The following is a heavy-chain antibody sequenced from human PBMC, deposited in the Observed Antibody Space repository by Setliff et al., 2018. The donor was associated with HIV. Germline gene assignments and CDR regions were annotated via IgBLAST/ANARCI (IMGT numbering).Heavy chain of an antibody. CDR3: ATLSSSWTGYFDS. V-gene: IGHV1-69*13. CDR2: TIPKFGTS. D-gene: IGHD6-13*01. Sequence: ASVKVSCKASGGSLRSLSINWVRQAPGQGLEWMAGTIPKFGTSNYAHKFQGRMTITADESTSTAYMELTGLRSEDTAVYYCATLSSSWTGYFDSWGQGTLVTVSS. J-gene: IGHJ4*02. CDR1: GGSLRSLS.